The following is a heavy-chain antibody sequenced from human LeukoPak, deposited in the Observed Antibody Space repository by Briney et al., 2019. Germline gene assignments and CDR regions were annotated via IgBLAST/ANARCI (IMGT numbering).Heavy chain of an antibody. CDR3: VTDRYSDSAFGD. D-gene: IGHD1-26*01. J-gene: IGHJ4*02. CDR2: INTDGSVT. Sequence: GGSLRLSCAASGITVSTFWMHWVRQAPGEGLVWVSRINTDGSVTNYADTVEGRFTISRDNAKNMLYLQMNDLRAEDTAVYYCVTDRYSDSAFGDWGQGTLVTVSS. CDR1: GITVSTFW. V-gene: IGHV3-74*01.